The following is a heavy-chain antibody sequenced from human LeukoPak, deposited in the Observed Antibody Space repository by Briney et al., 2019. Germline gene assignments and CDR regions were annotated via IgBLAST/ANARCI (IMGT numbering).Heavy chain of an antibody. J-gene: IGHJ4*02. CDR3: ARDRNFDWLGDY. Sequence: GGSLRLSCAASGFTFSSYNMNWVRQAPGRGLEWVSIISSSSTYIYYADSVKGRFTISRDNAKNSLYLQMNSLRAEDTAVYYCARDRNFDWLGDYWGQGTLVTASS. CDR2: ISSSSTYI. D-gene: IGHD3-9*01. V-gene: IGHV3-21*01. CDR1: GFTFSSYN.